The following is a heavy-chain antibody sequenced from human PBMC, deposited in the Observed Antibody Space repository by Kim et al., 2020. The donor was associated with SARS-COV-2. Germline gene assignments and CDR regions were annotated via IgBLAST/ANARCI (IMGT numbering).Heavy chain of an antibody. CDR2: ISYDGSNK. D-gene: IGHD1-26*01. Sequence: GGSLRLSCAASGFTFSSYAMHWVRQAPGKGLEWVAVISYDGSNKYYADSVKGRFTISRDNSKNTLYLQMNSLRAEDTAVYYCARNSGSYGYGMDVWGQGT. CDR3: ARNSGSYGYGMDV. V-gene: IGHV3-30-3*01. CDR1: GFTFSSYA. J-gene: IGHJ6*02.